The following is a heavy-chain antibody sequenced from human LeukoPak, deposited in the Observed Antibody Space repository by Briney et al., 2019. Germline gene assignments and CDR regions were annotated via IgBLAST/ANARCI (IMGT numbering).Heavy chain of an antibody. J-gene: IGHJ4*02. CDR1: GFTFSSYG. V-gene: IGHV3-23*01. CDR2: IGGHVHST. CDR3: ANHRTPDRYHWNYFDY. Sequence: PGGSLRLSCAASGFTFSSYGMHWVRQAPGTGLEWVSSIGGHVHSTYYADSVIGRFTVSRDDSKNTLYLQMNSLRADDTAIYYCANHRTPDRYHWNYFDYWGQGTLVTVSS. D-gene: IGHD1-20*01.